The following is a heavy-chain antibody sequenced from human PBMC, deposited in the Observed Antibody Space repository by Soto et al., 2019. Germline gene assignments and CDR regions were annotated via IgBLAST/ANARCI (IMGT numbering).Heavy chain of an antibody. CDR2: IWYDGSNK. J-gene: IGHJ4*02. V-gene: IGHV3-33*01. D-gene: IGHD3-10*01. Sequence: QVQLVESGGGVVQPERSLRLSCAASGFTFSSYGMHWVRQAPGKGLEWVAVIWYDGSNKYYADSVKGRFTISRDNSKNTLYLQMNSLRAEDTAVYYCARDLMVRGVIITLSDYWGQGTLVTVSS. CDR1: GFTFSSYG. CDR3: ARDLMVRGVIITLSDY.